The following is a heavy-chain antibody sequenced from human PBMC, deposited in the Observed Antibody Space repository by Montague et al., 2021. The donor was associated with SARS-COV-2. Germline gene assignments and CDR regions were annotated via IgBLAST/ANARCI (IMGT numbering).Heavy chain of an antibody. CDR2: ISSSGSTI. Sequence: SLRLSCAASGFTFSGYEMNWVRQAPGKGLEWVSYISSSGSTIYYADSVKGRFTISRDNAKNSLYLQMNSLRADDTAVYYCARGRITMIVVVPHNAFDIWGQGTMVTVSS. V-gene: IGHV3-48*03. CDR1: GFTFSGYE. CDR3: ARGRITMIVVVPHNAFDI. D-gene: IGHD3-22*01. J-gene: IGHJ3*02.